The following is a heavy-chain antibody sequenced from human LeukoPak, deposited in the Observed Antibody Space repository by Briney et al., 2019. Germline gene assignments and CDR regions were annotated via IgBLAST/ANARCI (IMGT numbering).Heavy chain of an antibody. V-gene: IGHV1-2*02. CDR3: ARLSGDRYWFAP. D-gene: IGHD2-21*01. J-gene: IGHJ5*02. CDR2: INPNSGDT. CDR1: GYTFTGYY. Sequence: ASVKVSCKASGYTFTGYYMHWLRQAPGQGLEWMGWINPNSGDTNYAQKFQGRVTMTRDTSISTAYMELSRLRSDDTAVFYCARLSGDRYWFAPWGQGILVTVSS.